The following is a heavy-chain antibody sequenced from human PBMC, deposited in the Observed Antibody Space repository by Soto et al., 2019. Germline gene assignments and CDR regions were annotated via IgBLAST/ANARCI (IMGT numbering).Heavy chain of an antibody. J-gene: IGHJ4*02. Sequence: GSLRLSCAASGFTFSSYGMHWVRQAPGKGLEWVAVIWYDGSNKYYADSVKGRFTISRDNSKNTLYLQMNSLRAEDTAVYYCARDEKTTVITGIDYWGQGTLVTVSS. D-gene: IGHD4-17*01. CDR1: GFTFSSYG. V-gene: IGHV3-33*01. CDR3: ARDEKTTVITGIDY. CDR2: IWYDGSNK.